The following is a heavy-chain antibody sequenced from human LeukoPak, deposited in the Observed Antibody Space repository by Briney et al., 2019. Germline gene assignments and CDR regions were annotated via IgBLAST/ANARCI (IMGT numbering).Heavy chain of an antibody. D-gene: IGHD3-22*01. CDR2: IVVGSGNT. Sequence: SVKVSCKASGFTFTSSAMQWVRQARGQGLEWIGWIVVGSGNTNYAQKFQERVTITRDTSTSTAYMELSSLRSEDTAVYYCAAGQGGYYYGIDYWGQGTLVTVSS. CDR1: GFTFTSSA. J-gene: IGHJ4*02. V-gene: IGHV1-58*02. CDR3: AAGQGGYYYGIDY.